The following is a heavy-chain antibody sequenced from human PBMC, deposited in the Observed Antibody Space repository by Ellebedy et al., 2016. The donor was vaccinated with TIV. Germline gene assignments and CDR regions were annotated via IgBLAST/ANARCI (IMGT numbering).Heavy chain of an antibody. CDR2: IYQTGST. Sequence: GSLRLXXVVSGASISSPNWWSWVRQPPGGGLECLGQIYQTGSTTYNPSLRSRVTISVDKSKNQFSLILSSVTAADTAVYYCARVGASDGNPLDSWGQGTLVTVSS. CDR3: ARVGASDGNPLDS. V-gene: IGHV4-4*02. D-gene: IGHD5-24*01. J-gene: IGHJ4*02. CDR1: GASISSPNW.